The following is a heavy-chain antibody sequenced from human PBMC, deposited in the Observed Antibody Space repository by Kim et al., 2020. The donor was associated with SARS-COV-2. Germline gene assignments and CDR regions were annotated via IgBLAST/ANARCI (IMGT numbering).Heavy chain of an antibody. CDR3: ARDFEQWLDDAFDI. D-gene: IGHD6-19*01. J-gene: IGHJ3*02. CDR1: GGSISSSSYY. V-gene: IGHV4-39*07. Sequence: SETLSLTCTVSGGSISSSSYYWGWIRQPPGKGLEWIGSIYYSGSTYYNPSLKSRVTISVDTSKNQFSLKLSSVTAADTAVYYCARDFEQWLDDAFDIWG. CDR2: IYYSGST.